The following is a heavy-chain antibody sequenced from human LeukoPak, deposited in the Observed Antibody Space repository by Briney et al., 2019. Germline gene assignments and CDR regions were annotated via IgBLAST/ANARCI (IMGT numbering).Heavy chain of an antibody. J-gene: IGHJ4*02. CDR2: INSDGSST. Sequence: GGSLRLSCAASGFTFSSYWMHWVRQAPGKGLVWVSRINSDGSSTSYADSVKGRFTISRDNAKNTLYLQMNSLRAEDTAVYYCARAPEGWGLEFDYWGQGTLVTVSS. D-gene: IGHD3-16*01. CDR3: ARAPEGWGLEFDY. V-gene: IGHV3-74*01. CDR1: GFTFSSYW.